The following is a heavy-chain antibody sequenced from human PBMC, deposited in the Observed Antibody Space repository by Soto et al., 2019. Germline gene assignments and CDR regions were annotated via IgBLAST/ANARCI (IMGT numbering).Heavy chain of an antibody. V-gene: IGHV1-69*02. CDR2: IIPILGIA. CDR3: ARSQADITMVRGVSMDV. D-gene: IGHD3-10*01. J-gene: IGHJ6*03. Sequence: SVKVSCKASGGTFSSYTISWVRQAPVQGLEWMGRIIPILGIANYAQKFQGRVTITADKSTSTAYMELSSLRSEDTAVYYCARSQADITMVRGVSMDVWGKGTTVTVSS. CDR1: GGTFSSYT.